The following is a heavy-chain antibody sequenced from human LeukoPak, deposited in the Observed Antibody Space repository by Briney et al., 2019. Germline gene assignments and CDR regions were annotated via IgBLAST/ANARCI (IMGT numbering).Heavy chain of an antibody. D-gene: IGHD3-9*01. CDR2: IKQDGSEK. V-gene: IGHV3-7*01. CDR3: ARNSKVRYFDWFDY. J-gene: IGHJ5*01. Sequence: PGASLRLSCAAAGFTFSSYWMSWVRQAPGKGLEWVANIKQDGSEKYYVDSVKGRFTISRDNAKNSLYLQMNSRRAEDTAVYYCARNSKVRYFDWFDYWGQGTLVTVSS. CDR1: GFTFSSYW.